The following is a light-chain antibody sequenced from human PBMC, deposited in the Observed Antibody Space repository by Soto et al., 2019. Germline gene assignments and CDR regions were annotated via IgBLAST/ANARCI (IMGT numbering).Light chain of an antibody. CDR1: QGIGNS. CDR2: AAS. V-gene: IGKV1-8*01. CDR3: QQYYSYPQVS. J-gene: IGKJ5*01. Sequence: AIRMTQSPSSLSASTGDRVSITFRASQGIGNSIAWYQQKPGKAPKLLMYAASTLQSGVPLRFSGSGSGTDFILTIRSFQSEDFATYYCQQYYSYPQVSFGQGTRLEIK.